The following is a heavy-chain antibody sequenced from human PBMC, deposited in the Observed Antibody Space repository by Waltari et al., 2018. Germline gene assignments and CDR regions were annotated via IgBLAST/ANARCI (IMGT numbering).Heavy chain of an antibody. Sequence: QITLKESGPTLVTPTQTLTLTCTFSGFSLSTSGVGVGWIRQPPGKALEWLAIIYWNDERYSPSLKSRLTITKDTSKNQVVLTMTNMDPVDTATYYCVHRRHCDGSSCLQSWFDPWGQGTLVTVSS. CDR1: GFSLSTSGVG. J-gene: IGHJ5*02. CDR3: VHRRHCDGSSCLQSWFDP. V-gene: IGHV2-5*01. D-gene: IGHD2-15*01. CDR2: IYWNDE.